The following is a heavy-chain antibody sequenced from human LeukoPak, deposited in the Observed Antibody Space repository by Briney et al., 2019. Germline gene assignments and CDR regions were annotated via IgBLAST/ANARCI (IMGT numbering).Heavy chain of an antibody. CDR3: AKDRSSGWPSYDAFDI. CDR1: GFTFSSYW. Sequence: GGSLRLSCAASGFTFSSYWMHWVRQAPGKGLVWVSRINTDGSSTSYADSVKGRFTISRDNAKNTLYLQMNSLRAEDTAVYYCAKDRSSGWPSYDAFDIWGQGTMVTVSS. V-gene: IGHV3-74*01. D-gene: IGHD6-19*01. J-gene: IGHJ3*02. CDR2: INTDGSST.